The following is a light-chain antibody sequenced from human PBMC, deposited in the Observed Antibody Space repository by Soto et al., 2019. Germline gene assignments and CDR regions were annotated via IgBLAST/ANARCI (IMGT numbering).Light chain of an antibody. Sequence: QSALTQPASVSGSPGQSITISCTGTSSDVGGYNYVSWYQQHPGKAPKLMIYDVSNRPSGVSNRFSGSKSGNTASLTISGLQAEGEADYYCSSYTSSSPSFGGGTKLTVL. CDR1: SSDVGGYNY. J-gene: IGLJ3*02. V-gene: IGLV2-14*01. CDR2: DVS. CDR3: SSYTSSSPS.